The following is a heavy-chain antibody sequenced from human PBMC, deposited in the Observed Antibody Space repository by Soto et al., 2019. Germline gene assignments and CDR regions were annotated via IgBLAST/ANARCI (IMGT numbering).Heavy chain of an antibody. D-gene: IGHD5-18*01. CDR1: GFTFISYA. V-gene: IGHV3-30-3*01. Sequence: PGGSLRLSCAASGFTFISYAIHLFRHAPVKGLEWVAVISYDGSNKYYADSVKGRFTISRDNSKNTLYLQMNSLRAEDTAVYYCARGPAMASYAFDIWGQGTMVTVSS. CDR3: ARGPAMASYAFDI. CDR2: ISYDGSNK. J-gene: IGHJ3*02.